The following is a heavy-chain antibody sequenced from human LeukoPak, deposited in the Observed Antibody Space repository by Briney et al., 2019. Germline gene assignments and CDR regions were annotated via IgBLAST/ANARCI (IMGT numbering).Heavy chain of an antibody. D-gene: IGHD5-18*01. Sequence: PSETLSLTCTVSGGSISSYYWSWIRQPPGKGLEWIGHIYYSGSTNYNPSLKSRVTISVDTSKNQFSLKLSSVTAADTAVYYCAGWRYSYGSSFDYWGQGTLVTVSS. J-gene: IGHJ4*02. CDR3: AGWRYSYGSSFDY. CDR1: GGSISSYY. CDR2: IYYSGST. V-gene: IGHV4-59*01.